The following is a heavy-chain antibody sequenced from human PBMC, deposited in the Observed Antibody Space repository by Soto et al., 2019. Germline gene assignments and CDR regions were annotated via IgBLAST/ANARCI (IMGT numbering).Heavy chain of an antibody. CDR2: IRSKANSYAT. CDR3: TGRIVATKLGY. J-gene: IGHJ4*02. CDR1: GFTFSGSA. Sequence: EVQLVESGGGLVQPGGSLKLSCAASGFTFSGSAMHWVRQASGKGLEWVGRIRSKANSYATAYAASVKGRFTISRDDSKNTAYLQMTSLKTEDTVVYYCTGRIVATKLGYWGQGTLVTVSS. V-gene: IGHV3-73*01. D-gene: IGHD5-12*01.